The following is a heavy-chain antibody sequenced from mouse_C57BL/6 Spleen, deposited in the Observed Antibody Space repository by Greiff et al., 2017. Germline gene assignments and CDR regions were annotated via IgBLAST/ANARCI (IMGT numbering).Heavy chain of an antibody. V-gene: IGHV1-50*01. CDR2: IDPSASYT. J-gene: IGHJ4*01. Sequence: QVQLQQPGAELVKPGASVKLSCKASGYTFTSYWMQWVKQRPGQGLEWIGEIDPSASYTNYNQKFKGKATLTVDTSSSTAYMQLSSLTSEDSAVYYCARSGYYGSSQYYYAMDDWGQGTSVTVSS. CDR1: GYTFTSYW. CDR3: ARSGYYGSSQYYYAMDD. D-gene: IGHD1-1*01.